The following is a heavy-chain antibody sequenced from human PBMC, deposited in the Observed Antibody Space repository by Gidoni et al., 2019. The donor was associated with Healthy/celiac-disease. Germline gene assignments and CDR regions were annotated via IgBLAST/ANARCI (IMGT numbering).Heavy chain of an antibody. V-gene: IGHV3-53*01. D-gene: IGHD3-10*01. J-gene: IGHJ4*02. Sequence: EVQLVESGGGLIQPGGSLRLSCAASGFTVSSNYMSWVCQAPGKGLEWFSVIYSGGSTYYADSVKGRFTISRDNSKNTLYLQMNSLRAEDTAVYYCASFGALWFGESQVDWGQGTLVTVSS. CDR3: ASFGALWFGESQVD. CDR1: GFTVSSNY. CDR2: IYSGGST.